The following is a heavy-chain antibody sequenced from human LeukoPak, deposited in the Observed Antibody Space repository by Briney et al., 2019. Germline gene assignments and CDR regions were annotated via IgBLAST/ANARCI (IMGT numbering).Heavy chain of an antibody. D-gene: IGHD2-21*01. J-gene: IGHJ4*02. Sequence: PSQTLSLTCNVSGGSINSESFYWSWVRQPAGKGLEWIGRVYSSGSTNYNPSLKRRVTMSVDTSKSQFSLKLSSVTAADTAVYYCARGSPVMGGPRHLDCWGQGTLVTVSS. CDR1: GGSINSESFY. V-gene: IGHV4-61*02. CDR3: ARGSPVMGGPRHLDC. CDR2: VYSSGST.